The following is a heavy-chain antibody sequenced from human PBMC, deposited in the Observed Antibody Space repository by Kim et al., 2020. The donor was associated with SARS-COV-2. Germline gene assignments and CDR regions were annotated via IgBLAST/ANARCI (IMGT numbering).Heavy chain of an antibody. CDR3: ARDYSSSWYPVYYYGMDV. V-gene: IGHV4-31*03. CDR1: GGSISSGGYY. D-gene: IGHD6-13*01. J-gene: IGHJ6*02. Sequence: SETLSLTCTVSGGSISSGGYYWSWIRQHPGKGLEWIGYIYYSGSTYYNPSLKSRVTISVDTSKNQFSLKLSSVTAADTAVYYCARDYSSSWYPVYYYGMDVWDQGTTVTVSS. CDR2: IYYSGST.